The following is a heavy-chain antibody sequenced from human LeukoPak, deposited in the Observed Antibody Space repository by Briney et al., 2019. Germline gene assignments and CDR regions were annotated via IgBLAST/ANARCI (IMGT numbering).Heavy chain of an antibody. CDR2: INHSGST. Sequence: SETPSLTCAVYGGSFSGYYWSWIRQPPGKGLEWIGEINHSGSTNYNPSLKSRVTISVDTSKNQFSLKLSSVTAADTAVYYCARRQWRVPFDYWGQGTLVTVSS. CDR1: GGSFSGYY. CDR3: ARRQWRVPFDY. J-gene: IGHJ4*02. V-gene: IGHV4-34*01. D-gene: IGHD6-19*01.